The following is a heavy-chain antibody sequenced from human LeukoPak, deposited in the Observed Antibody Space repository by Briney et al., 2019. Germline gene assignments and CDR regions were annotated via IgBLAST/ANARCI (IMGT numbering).Heavy chain of an antibody. CDR3: ARFSEAAAGDLFDY. D-gene: IGHD6-13*01. Sequence: GGSLRLSCAASGFTFSSYSMNWVRQAPGKGLEWVSSISSSSYIYYADSVKGRFTISRDNAKNSLYLQMNSLRAEDTAVYYCARFSEAAAGDLFDYWGQGTLVTVSS. J-gene: IGHJ4*02. CDR1: GFTFSSYS. V-gene: IGHV3-21*01. CDR2: ISSSSYI.